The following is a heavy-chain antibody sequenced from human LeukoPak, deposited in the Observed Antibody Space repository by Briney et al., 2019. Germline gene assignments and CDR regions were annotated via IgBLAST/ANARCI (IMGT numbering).Heavy chain of an antibody. CDR1: GYTFTSYG. CDR2: MSAYNGNT. D-gene: IGHD6-13*01. CDR3: ARDEGSSWYTDSFDP. J-gene: IGHJ5*02. V-gene: IGHV1-18*04. Sequence: GPVKVSCKASGYTFTSYGISWVQQAPGQGLEWMGWMSAYNGNTNYAQKLQGRVTMTTDTSTSTAYMEVRSLRSDDTAVYYCARDEGSSWYTDSFDPWGQGTLVIASS.